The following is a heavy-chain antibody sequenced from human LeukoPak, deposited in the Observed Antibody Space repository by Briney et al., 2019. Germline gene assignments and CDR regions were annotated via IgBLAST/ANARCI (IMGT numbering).Heavy chain of an antibody. V-gene: IGHV5-51*01. CDR3: ARTWTDYGLDYYYDMDV. CDR2: IYPGDSDT. J-gene: IGHJ6*02. CDR1: GYSFTSYW. Sequence: GESLKISCKGSGYSFTSYWIGWVRQMPGKGLEWMGIIYPGDSDTRYSPSFQGQVTISADKSISTAYLQWSSLKASDTAVYYCARTWTDYGLDYYYDMDVWGQGTTVTVSS. D-gene: IGHD4-17*01.